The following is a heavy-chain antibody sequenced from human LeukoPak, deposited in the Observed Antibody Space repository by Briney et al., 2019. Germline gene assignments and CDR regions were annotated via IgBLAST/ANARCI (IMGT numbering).Heavy chain of an antibody. CDR2: ISSSGSTI. D-gene: IGHD3-3*01. CDR3: ARDRYDFCSGYSLNWFHP. V-gene: IGHV3-48*03. Sequence: PGGSLRLSCAASGFTFSSYEMNWVRQAPGKGLEWVSYISSSGSTIYYADSVKGRFTISRDKAKNSLYLQMNSLKAEDTAVYYWARDRYDFCSGYSLNWFHPWGQGTLVTVSS. J-gene: IGHJ5*02. CDR1: GFTFSSYE.